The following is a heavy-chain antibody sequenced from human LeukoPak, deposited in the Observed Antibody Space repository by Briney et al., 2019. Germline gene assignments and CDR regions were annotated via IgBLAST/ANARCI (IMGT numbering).Heavy chain of an antibody. V-gene: IGHV4-61*02. CDR3: ARLRYSHGYYYMDV. Sequence: SQTLSLTCTVSGGSISSGSYYWSWIRQPAGKGLEWIGRIYTSGSTNYNPSLKRRVTISVDQSKNQFSLKLSSVTAADTAVYYCARLRYSHGYYYMDVWGKGTTVTVSS. CDR1: GGSISSGSYY. D-gene: IGHD5-18*01. J-gene: IGHJ6*03. CDR2: IYTSGST.